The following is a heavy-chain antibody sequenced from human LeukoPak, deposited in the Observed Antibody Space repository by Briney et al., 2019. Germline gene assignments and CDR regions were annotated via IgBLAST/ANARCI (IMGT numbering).Heavy chain of an antibody. D-gene: IGHD2-2*01. J-gene: IGHJ5*02. CDR2: IIPIFGTA. CDR1: GGTFSSYA. CDR3: ARGAKDIVVVPAATNWFDP. V-gene: IGHV1-69*13. Sequence: SVKVSCKASGGTFSSYAISWVRRAPGQGLEWMGGIIPIFGTANYAQKFQGRVTITADESTSTAYMELSSLRSEDTAVYYCARGAKDIVVVPAATNWFDPWGQGTLVTVSS.